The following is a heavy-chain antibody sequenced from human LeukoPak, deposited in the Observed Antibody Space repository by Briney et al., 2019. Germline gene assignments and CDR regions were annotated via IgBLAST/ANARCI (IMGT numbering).Heavy chain of an antibody. CDR1: GFTFHNYG. J-gene: IGHJ4*02. Sequence: GRSLRLSCAASGFTFHNYGMHWVRQAPGKGLEWVAVISYDGSNKNYADSVKGRFTISRDNSKNTLYLQMNSLRAEDTAVYYCAKDPEAYTAIGIDYWGQGTLVTVSS. D-gene: IGHD5-18*01. V-gene: IGHV3-30*18. CDR2: ISYDGSNK. CDR3: AKDPEAYTAIGIDY.